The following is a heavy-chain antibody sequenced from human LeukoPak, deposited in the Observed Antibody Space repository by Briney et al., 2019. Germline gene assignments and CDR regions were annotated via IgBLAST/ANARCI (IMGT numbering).Heavy chain of an antibody. CDR2: ISSSSSYI. CDR3: ARGYYGSGSPPYYYYYYGMDV. CDR1: GFTLSSYS. J-gene: IGHJ6*04. V-gene: IGHV3-21*01. D-gene: IGHD3-10*01. Sequence: GGSLRLSCAASGFTLSSYSMNWVRQAPGKGLEWVSSISSSSSYIYYADSVKGRFTISRDNAKNSLYLQMNSLRAEDTAVYYCARGYYGSGSPPYYYYYYGMDVWGKGTTVTVSS.